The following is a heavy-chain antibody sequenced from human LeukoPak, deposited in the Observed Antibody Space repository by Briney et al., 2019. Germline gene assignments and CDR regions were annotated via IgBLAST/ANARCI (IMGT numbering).Heavy chain of an antibody. Sequence: ASVKVSCKASGYTFTGYYMHWVRQAPGQGLERMGWINPNSGGTNYAQKFEGRVTMTRDTSISTADMELSSLTSEDTAVYYCARGHSSLRLYYFDYWGQGTLVTVSS. V-gene: IGHV1-2*02. J-gene: IGHJ4*02. CDR3: ARGHSSLRLYYFDY. CDR1: GYTFTGYY. CDR2: INPNSGGT. D-gene: IGHD6-6*01.